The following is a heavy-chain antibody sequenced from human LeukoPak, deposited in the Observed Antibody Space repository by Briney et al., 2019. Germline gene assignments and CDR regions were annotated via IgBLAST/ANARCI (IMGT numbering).Heavy chain of an antibody. Sequence: GGSLRLSCAASGFTLRGFFMSWVRQAPGKGLVWGTGVHPDGSEETYGDSMRGRVTVTASNTKNSLYLQMNSLRVEDTAVYYCARGGFTFDYLGQGPLVPVSS. V-gene: IGHV3-7*01. CDR1: GFTLRGFF. J-gene: IGHJ4*02. CDR2: VHPDGSEE. CDR3: ARGGFTFDY. D-gene: IGHD5-12*01.